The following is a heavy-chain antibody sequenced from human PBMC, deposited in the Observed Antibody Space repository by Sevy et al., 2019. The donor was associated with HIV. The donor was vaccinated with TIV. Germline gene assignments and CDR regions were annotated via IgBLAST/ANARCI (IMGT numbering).Heavy chain of an antibody. D-gene: IGHD3-10*02. CDR2: ISGSGSYI. J-gene: IGHJ4*02. V-gene: IGHV3-21*01. Sequence: GGSLRLSCGVSGFTFSTYSMNWVRQAPGKGLEWVSSISGSGSYIYYADLVQGRFTISRDNVKNSLYLQMNSLRAEDTAVYYCVREAANVRYFDSWGQGILVTVSS. CDR3: VREAANVRYFDS. CDR1: GFTFSTYS.